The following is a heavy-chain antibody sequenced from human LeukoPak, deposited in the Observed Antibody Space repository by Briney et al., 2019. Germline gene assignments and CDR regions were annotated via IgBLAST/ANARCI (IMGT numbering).Heavy chain of an antibody. CDR2: INSGGSST. V-gene: IGHV3-74*01. Sequence: GGSLRLSCAASGFTFSGYWMHWVRQAPGKGLVWVSRINSGGSSTSYADSVKGRFTISRDNAKNTLYLQLNSLGAEDTAVYYCATQYCTIPACRASSYHCMDNWGKGTTVTVSS. D-gene: IGHD2-8*01. CDR1: GFTFSGYW. J-gene: IGHJ6*03. CDR3: ATQYCTIPACRASSYHCMDN.